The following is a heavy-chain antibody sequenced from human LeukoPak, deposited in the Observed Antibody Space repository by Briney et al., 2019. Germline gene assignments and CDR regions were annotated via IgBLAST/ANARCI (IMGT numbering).Heavy chain of an antibody. Sequence: SETLSLTCAVYGGSFSNYYWSWIRQPPGEGLEWIGDIYHTGSTTYNPSLKSRVTISVDTSKNQFSLKLSSVTAADTAVYYCARGRGYCSSTSCWGYYYYYMDVWGKGTTVTVSS. CDR1: GGSFSNYY. CDR2: IYHTGST. CDR3: ARGRGYCSSTSCWGYYYYYMDV. V-gene: IGHV4-34*01. D-gene: IGHD2-2*01. J-gene: IGHJ6*03.